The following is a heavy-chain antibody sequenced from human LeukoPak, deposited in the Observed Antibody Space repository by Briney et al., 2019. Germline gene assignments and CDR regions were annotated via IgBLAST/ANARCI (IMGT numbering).Heavy chain of an antibody. CDR2: IYYSGST. CDR1: GGSISSGDYY. CDR3: ARSGTESEWELLY. V-gene: IGHV4-30-4*01. D-gene: IGHD1-26*01. J-gene: IGHJ4*02. Sequence: SQTLSLTCTVSGGSISSGDYYWSWIRQPPGKGLEWIGYIYYSGSTYYNPSLKSRVTISVDTSKNQFSLKLSSVTAADTAVYYCARSGTESEWELLYWGQGTLVTVSS.